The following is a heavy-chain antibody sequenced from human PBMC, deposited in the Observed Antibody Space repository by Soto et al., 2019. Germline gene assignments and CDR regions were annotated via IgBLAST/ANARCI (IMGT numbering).Heavy chain of an antibody. V-gene: IGHV3-15*01. Sequence: EVQLVESGGGLIKPGGSLRLSCVASGFTFSNLWMTWVRQAPGKGLEWVGRIKSNVNGGTTDYAAPVKGRFTISRDDSKDTLYLEMNSLKTEDTAVYYCTTDRPFPGGGVIVTWGKGKMVTVSS. J-gene: IGHJ3*01. CDR2: IKSNVNGGTT. CDR1: GFTFSNLW. D-gene: IGHD3-16*02. CDR3: TTDRPFPGGGVIVT.